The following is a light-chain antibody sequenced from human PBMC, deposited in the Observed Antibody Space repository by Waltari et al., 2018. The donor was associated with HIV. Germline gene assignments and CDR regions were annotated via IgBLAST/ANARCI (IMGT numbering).Light chain of an antibody. J-gene: IGLJ2*01. V-gene: IGLV9-49*03. CDR1: SGYSNYK. CDR2: VGTGGIVG. CDR3: GADHGTGSRFVVV. Sequence: QPVLTQPPSASASLGTSVTLTCTLNSGYSNYKVDWYQQRPGKGPRFVMRVGTGGIVGSNGPGIPDRFSVLGSGLNRYLTIKNIQEEDESDYHCGADHGTGSRFVVVFGGGTKLTVL.